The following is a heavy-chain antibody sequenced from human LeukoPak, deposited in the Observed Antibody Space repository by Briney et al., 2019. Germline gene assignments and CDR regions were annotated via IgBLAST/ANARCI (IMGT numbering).Heavy chain of an antibody. J-gene: IGHJ4*02. D-gene: IGHD6-13*01. CDR2: IDPSDSYT. Sequence: GGSLRISWQGSGSRFTRYWISWARQMPGKGLEWMGRIDPSDSYTNYRPSFQGHVTISADKSISTAYLQWSSLKASDTAMYYCAKIATTGGYFDYWGQGTLVTVSS. V-gene: IGHV5-10-1*01. CDR3: AKIATTGGYFDY. CDR1: GSRFTRYW.